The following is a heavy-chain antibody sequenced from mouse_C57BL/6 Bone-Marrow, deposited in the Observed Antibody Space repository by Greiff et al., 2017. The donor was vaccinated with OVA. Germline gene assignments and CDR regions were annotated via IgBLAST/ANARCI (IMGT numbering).Heavy chain of an antibody. J-gene: IGHJ1*03. Sequence: EVMLVESGGGLVQPGGSLKLSCAASGFTFSDYYMYWVRQTPEKRLEWVAYISNGGGSTYYPDTVKGRFTISRDNAKNTLYLQMSRLKSEDTAMYYCARQEGTVVATPNFDVWGTGTTVTVSS. CDR2: ISNGGGST. V-gene: IGHV5-12*01. CDR3: ARQEGTVVATPNFDV. D-gene: IGHD1-1*01. CDR1: GFTFSDYY.